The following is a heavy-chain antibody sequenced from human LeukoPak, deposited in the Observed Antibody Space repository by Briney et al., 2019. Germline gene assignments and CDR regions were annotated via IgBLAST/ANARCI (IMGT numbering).Heavy chain of an antibody. CDR3: ARRGYDFQLYYFDY. V-gene: IGHV1-2*02. CDR1: GYTFTSYY. Sequence: ASVKVSCKASGYTFTSYYMHWVRQAPGQGLEWMGWINPNSGGTNYAQKFQGRVTMTRDTSISTAYMELSRLRSDDTAVYYCARRGYDFQLYYFDYWGQGTLVTVSS. CDR2: INPNSGGT. J-gene: IGHJ4*02. D-gene: IGHD3-3*01.